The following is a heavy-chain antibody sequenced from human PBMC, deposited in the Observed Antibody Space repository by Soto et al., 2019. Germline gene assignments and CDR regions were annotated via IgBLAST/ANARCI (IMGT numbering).Heavy chain of an antibody. J-gene: IGHJ4*02. CDR3: ARGNPHIENSGYDS. Sequence: QVQLQQWGAGLLKPSETLSLTCALYGGSFSGYYWSWIRQPPGKGLEWIGEINHSGSTNYNPSLKSRVTISVDTSKNQFSLKLSSVTAADTAVYYCARGNPHIENSGYDSWGQGTLVTVSS. CDR2: INHSGST. V-gene: IGHV4-34*01. D-gene: IGHD5-12*01. CDR1: GGSFSGYY.